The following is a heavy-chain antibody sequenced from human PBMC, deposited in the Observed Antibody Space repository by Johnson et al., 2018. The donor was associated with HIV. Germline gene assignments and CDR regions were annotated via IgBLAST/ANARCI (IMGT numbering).Heavy chain of an antibody. CDR1: GFTFSNYG. Sequence: VQLVESGGGVVQPGRSLRLSCAASGFTFSNYGMSWVRQAPGKGLEWVSGINWNGGRTGYVDSVKGRFTISRDNVKKSLYLHMNSLRAEDTALYYCARVSSNGDSSGLVDVFDIWGQGTMVTVSS. V-gene: IGHV3-20*04. D-gene: IGHD3-22*01. CDR3: ARVSSNGDSSGLVDVFDI. J-gene: IGHJ3*02. CDR2: INWNGGRT.